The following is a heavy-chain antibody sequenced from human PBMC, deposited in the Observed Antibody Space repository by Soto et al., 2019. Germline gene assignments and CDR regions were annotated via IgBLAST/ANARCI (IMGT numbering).Heavy chain of an antibody. CDR3: AKEGHYYGSGSYYAYDY. CDR2: ISTAVGAT. CDR1: GFTFSNHA. J-gene: IGHJ4*02. V-gene: IGHV3-23*01. D-gene: IGHD3-10*01. Sequence: LRLSCAVSGFTFSNHAMSWFRQAPGKGLEWVSAISTAVGATYYAESVKGRFTISRDNSKNTLYLQMNSLRVEDTAVYHCAKEGHYYGSGSYYAYDYWGQGTLVTVSS.